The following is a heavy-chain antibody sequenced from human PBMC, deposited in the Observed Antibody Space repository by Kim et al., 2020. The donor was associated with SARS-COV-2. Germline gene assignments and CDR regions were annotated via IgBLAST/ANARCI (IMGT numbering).Heavy chain of an antibody. J-gene: IGHJ4*02. V-gene: IGHV3-13*01. CDR3: ARVGYYYDSSGYYPYFDY. Sequence: GGSLRLSCAASGFTFSSYDMHWVRQATGKGLEWVSAIGTAGDTYYPGSVKGRFTISRENAKNSLYLQMNSLRAGDTAVYYCARVGYYYDSSGYYPYFDYWGQGTLVTVSS. D-gene: IGHD3-22*01. CDR1: GFTFSSYD. CDR2: IGTAGDT.